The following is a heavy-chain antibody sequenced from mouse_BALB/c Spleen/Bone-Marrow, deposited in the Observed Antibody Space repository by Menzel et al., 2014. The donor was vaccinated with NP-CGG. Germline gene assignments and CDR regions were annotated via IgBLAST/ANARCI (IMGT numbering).Heavy chain of an antibody. D-gene: IGHD2-3*01. CDR3: ARHGYYGGFAY. CDR1: GFDFSRYW. CDR2: INPDSSTI. V-gene: IGHV4-1*02. J-gene: IGHJ3*01. Sequence: EVKVVESGGGLVHPGGSLKLSCAASGFDFSRYWMGWVRQAPGKGLEWIGEINPDSSTINYTPSLKGKFIISRDNAKNTLYLEMSKVRSEDTALYYCARHGYYGGFAYWGQGTLVTVSA.